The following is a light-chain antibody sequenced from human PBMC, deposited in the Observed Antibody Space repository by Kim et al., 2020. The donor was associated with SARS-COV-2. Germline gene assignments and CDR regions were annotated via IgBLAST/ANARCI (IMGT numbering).Light chain of an antibody. V-gene: IGKV3-11*01. CDR3: QQRSKWPLT. J-gene: IGKJ4*01. Sequence: LSPGERATLSCRASQSVSKSLGWYQQKTGQAPRLLIYDASNRATGIPARFGGSGSGTDFTLTISSLEPEDFAVYYCQQRSKWPLTFGGGTKVDIK. CDR1: QSVSKS. CDR2: DAS.